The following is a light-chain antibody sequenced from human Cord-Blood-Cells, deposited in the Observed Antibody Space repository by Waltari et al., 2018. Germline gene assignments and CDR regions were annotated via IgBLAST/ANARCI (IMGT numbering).Light chain of an antibody. J-gene: IGKJ3*01. V-gene: IGKV3-11*01. CDR3: QQRSNWPPFT. Sequence: EIVLTQSPATLSLSPGERASQSVSSYLAWYQQKPGQAPRLLIYDASNRATGIPARFSGSGSGTDFTLNISSLEPEDFAVYYCQQRSNWPPFTFGPGTKVDIK. CDR1: QSVSSY. CDR2: DAS.